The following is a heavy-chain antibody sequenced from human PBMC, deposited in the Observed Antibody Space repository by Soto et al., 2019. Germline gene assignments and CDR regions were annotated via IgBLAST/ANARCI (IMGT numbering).Heavy chain of an antibody. CDR3: ARDLGRGYSYGYYY. J-gene: IGHJ4*02. CDR2: ISNGGLHT. CDR1: GFAFSDYY. V-gene: IGHV3-11*05. Sequence: GGSLRLSCAASGFAFSDYYLSWIRQAPGKGLEWLSYISNGGLHTNYADSVKGRFTVSRDNAKNSVYLQMNSLKAEDTAVYYCARDLGRGYSYGYYYWGQGALVTVSS. D-gene: IGHD5-18*01.